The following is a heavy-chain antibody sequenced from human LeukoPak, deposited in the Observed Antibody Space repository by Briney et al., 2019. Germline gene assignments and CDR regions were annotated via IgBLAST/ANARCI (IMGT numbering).Heavy chain of an antibody. D-gene: IGHD3-10*01. V-gene: IGHV4-59*01. CDR1: GGSISSYH. J-gene: IGHJ3*02. CDR2: IYYSGST. Sequence: SETLSLTFTVSGGSISSYHWSWIRQPPGKGLEWIGYIYYSGSTNHNPSLKSRVTILVDTSKNQFSLKLSSVTAADTAVYYCARCTLRGSGNPDAFDIWGXGTMXTVSS. CDR3: ARCTLRGSGNPDAFDI.